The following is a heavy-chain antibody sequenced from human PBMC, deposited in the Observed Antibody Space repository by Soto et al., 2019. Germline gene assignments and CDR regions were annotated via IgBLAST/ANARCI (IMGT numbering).Heavy chain of an antibody. J-gene: IGHJ6*02. D-gene: IGHD6-13*01. CDR1: GFTFSSYA. Sequence: GGSLRLSCAASGFTFSSYAMSWVRQAPGKGLEWVSAISGSGGSTYYADSVKGRFTISRDNSKNTLYLQMNSLRAEDTAVYYCAKVAGIAAAGKVYYYYGMDVWGQGTTVTV. CDR3: AKVAGIAAAGKVYYYYGMDV. CDR2: ISGSGGST. V-gene: IGHV3-23*01.